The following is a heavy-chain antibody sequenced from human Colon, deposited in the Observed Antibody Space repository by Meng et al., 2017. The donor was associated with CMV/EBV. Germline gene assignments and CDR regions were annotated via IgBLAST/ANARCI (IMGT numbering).Heavy chain of an antibody. V-gene: IGHV4-39*07. CDR2: ISATGAT. CDR1: GVSISHSPYY. CDR3: ARGIWPATSSGVPQNDPRDF. J-gene: IGHJ4*02. D-gene: IGHD3-3*01. Sequence: ESLKISCTVSGVSISHSPYYWVWVRQPPGKGLEWIGSISATGATYKNPSLKSRVTISLDTSKNQFSLNLISVTAADTAIFYCARGIWPATSSGVPQNDPRDFWGQGLSVTVSS.